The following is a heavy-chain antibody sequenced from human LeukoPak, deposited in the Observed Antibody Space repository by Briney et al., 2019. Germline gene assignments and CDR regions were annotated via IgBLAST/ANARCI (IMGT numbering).Heavy chain of an antibody. CDR2: IYSGGST. Sequence: GGSLRLSCAASGFTFSSYWMHWVRQAPGKGLEWVSVIYSGGSTYYADSVKGRFTISRDNSKNTLYLQMNSLRAEDTAVYYCARVKGATSFDYWGQGTLVTVSS. CDR1: GFTFSSYW. D-gene: IGHD1-26*01. CDR3: ARVKGATSFDY. J-gene: IGHJ4*02. V-gene: IGHV3-66*01.